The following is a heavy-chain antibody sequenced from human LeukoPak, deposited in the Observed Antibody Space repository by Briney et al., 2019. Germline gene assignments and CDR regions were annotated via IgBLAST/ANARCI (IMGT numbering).Heavy chain of an antibody. J-gene: IGHJ4*02. CDR1: GGSISSYY. CDR2: IYYSGST. Sequence: SETLSLTCTVSGGSISSYYWSWIRQPPGKGLEWIGYIYYSGSTNYNPSLKSRVTISVDTSKNQFSLKLSSVTAADTAVYYCARVITGMRDYWGQETLVTVSS. V-gene: IGHV4-59*01. CDR3: ARVITGMRDY. D-gene: IGHD1-20*01.